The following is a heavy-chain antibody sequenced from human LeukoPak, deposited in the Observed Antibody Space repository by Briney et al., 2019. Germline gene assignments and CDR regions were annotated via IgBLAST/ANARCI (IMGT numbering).Heavy chain of an antibody. CDR3: ARHNGWGHTWFDP. D-gene: IGHD6-19*01. Sequence: SETLSLTCTVSGGSISSYYGSWIRQPPGKGLEWIGYIYYSGSTNYNPSLKSRVTIPVDKSKNQFSLKLSSVTAADTAVYYCARHNGWGHTWFDPWGQGTVVTVSS. J-gene: IGHJ5*02. V-gene: IGHV4-59*08. CDR1: GGSISSYY. CDR2: IYYSGST.